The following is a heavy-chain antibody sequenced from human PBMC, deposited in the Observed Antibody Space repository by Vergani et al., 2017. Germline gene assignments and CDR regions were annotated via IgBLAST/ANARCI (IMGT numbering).Heavy chain of an antibody. CDR1: GFTFDDYT. Sequence: EVQLVESGGVVVQPGGSLRLSCAASGFTFDDYTMHWVRQAPGKGLEWVSLISWDGGSTYYADSVKGRFTISRDNSNNSLYLQMNSLRTEDTALYYCAKDQRLSYYDSSGYYPYYFDYWGQGTLVTVSS. CDR2: ISWDGGST. D-gene: IGHD3-22*01. V-gene: IGHV3-43*01. J-gene: IGHJ4*02. CDR3: AKDQRLSYYDSSGYYPYYFDY.